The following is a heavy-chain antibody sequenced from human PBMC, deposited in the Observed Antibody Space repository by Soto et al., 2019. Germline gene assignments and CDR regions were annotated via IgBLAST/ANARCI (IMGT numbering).Heavy chain of an antibody. CDR2: IYYSGST. CDR1: GGSIISSSYY. CDR3: ARPLGYCSSTSCYGIYNWFDP. Sequence: SETLSLTCTVSGGSIISSSYYWGLIRQPPGKGLEWIGSIYYSGSTYYNPSLKSRVTISVDTSKNQFSLKLSSVTAADTAVYYCARPLGYCSSTSCYGIYNWFDPWGQGSLVTVAS. D-gene: IGHD2-2*01. J-gene: IGHJ5*02. V-gene: IGHV4-39*01.